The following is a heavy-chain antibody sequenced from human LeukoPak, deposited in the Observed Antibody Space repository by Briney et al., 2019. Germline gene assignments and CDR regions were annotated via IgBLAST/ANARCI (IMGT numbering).Heavy chain of an antibody. CDR3: ARTGYSSGSDY. CDR2: IYTSGSN. CDR1: GGSISSYY. D-gene: IGHD6-19*01. J-gene: IGHJ4*02. Sequence: PSETLSLTCTVSGGSISSYYWSWIRQPPGKGLEWIGYIYTSGSNNYNPSLKSRVTISVDTSKNQFSLKLSSVTAADTAVYYCARTGYSSGSDYWGQGTLVTVSS. V-gene: IGHV4-4*09.